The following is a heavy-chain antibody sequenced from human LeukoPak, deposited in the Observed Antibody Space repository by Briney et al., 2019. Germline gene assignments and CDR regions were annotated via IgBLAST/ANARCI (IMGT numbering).Heavy chain of an antibody. Sequence: GGSLRLSCAASGFTFSSYWMSWVRQAPGQGLEWVANIKRGGSEKYYVDSVKGRFTISRDNADNSLYLQMNSLRAEDTAFYYCARARDYGSGKANAFDIWGQGTMVTVSS. CDR2: IKRGGSEK. CDR1: GFTFSSYW. CDR3: ARARDYGSGKANAFDI. J-gene: IGHJ3*02. D-gene: IGHD3-10*01. V-gene: IGHV3-7*05.